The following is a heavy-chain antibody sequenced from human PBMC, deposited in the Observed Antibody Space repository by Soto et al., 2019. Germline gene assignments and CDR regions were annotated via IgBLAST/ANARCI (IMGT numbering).Heavy chain of an antibody. CDR3: ARGGSNGYFTNDLLDY. J-gene: IGHJ4*02. CDR1: GFTFSDYS. CDR2: INSGGSTI. V-gene: IGHV3-48*01. Sequence: EVHLVESGGSEMQPGGSLRISCAASGFTFSDYSMNWVRQAPGKGLQWVSYINSGGSTIYYADSVKGRFTTSRDNARDSLFLQMNSLTTEDTAVYYCARGGSNGYFTNDLLDYWGQGTLVTVSS. D-gene: IGHD5-12*01.